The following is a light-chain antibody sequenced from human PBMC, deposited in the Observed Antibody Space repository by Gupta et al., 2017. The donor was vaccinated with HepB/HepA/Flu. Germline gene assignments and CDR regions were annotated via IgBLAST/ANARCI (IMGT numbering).Light chain of an antibody. J-gene: IGLJ2*01. CDR2: DVS. Sequence: QSALTQPASVSGSPGQSITVSCTGKSSEVGGYDCVSWYHQHPGKAPKLMIYDVSNRPTGVSDRFSGSKSGNTASLTISGLQPEDEADYYCSSYTSSSTVVFGGGTKLTVL. CDR1: SSEVGGYDC. V-gene: IGLV2-14*03. CDR3: SSYTSSSTVV.